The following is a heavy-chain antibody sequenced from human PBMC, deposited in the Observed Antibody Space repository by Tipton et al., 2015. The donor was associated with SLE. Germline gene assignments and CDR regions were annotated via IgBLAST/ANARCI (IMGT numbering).Heavy chain of an antibody. CDR1: GGSISRPY. D-gene: IGHD3-3*01. J-gene: IGHJ4*02. CDR2: IHYSGST. Sequence: TLSLTCTVSGGSISRPYWSWIRQPPGKGLESIGYIHYSGSTHFNPALKSRATISIDTSKNQFSLKLTSVTAADTAVYYCARLIDLWSGSRYYFDYWGQGALVTVSS. V-gene: IGHV4-59*11. CDR3: ARLIDLWSGSRYYFDY.